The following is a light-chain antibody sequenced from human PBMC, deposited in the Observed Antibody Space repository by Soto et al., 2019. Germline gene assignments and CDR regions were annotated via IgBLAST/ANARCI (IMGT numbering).Light chain of an antibody. J-gene: IGKJ4*01. Sequence: EILLTQSPCTLSLSPGERATLSCRASQSVSSSYLAWYQQKPGQAPRLLIYGASSRATGIPERFSGSGSGTDFTLTISRLEPEDFEVYYCQQYGSYLLTFGGGTKVDIK. CDR3: QQYGSYLLT. CDR2: GAS. V-gene: IGKV3-20*01. CDR1: QSVSSSY.